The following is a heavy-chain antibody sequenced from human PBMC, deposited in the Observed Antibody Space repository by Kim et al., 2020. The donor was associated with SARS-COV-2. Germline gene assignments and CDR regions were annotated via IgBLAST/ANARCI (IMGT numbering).Heavy chain of an antibody. CDR1: GFDFRTYA. Sequence: GGSLRLSCAASGFDFRTYAMHWVRQAPGKGLEWVAVIWYDGSNRYYVDSVEGRFTISRDNSKNTLYLQMNSLRVEDTAVYYCARVGDGGQLVLPGLNVWGQGTTVTVSS. J-gene: IGHJ6*02. V-gene: IGHV3-33*01. D-gene: IGHD6-6*01. CDR2: IWYDGSNR. CDR3: ARVGDGGQLVLPGLNV.